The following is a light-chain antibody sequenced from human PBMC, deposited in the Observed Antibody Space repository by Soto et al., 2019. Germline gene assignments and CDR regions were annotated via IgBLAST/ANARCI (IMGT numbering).Light chain of an antibody. V-gene: IGLV2-14*01. J-gene: IGLJ1*01. CDR2: EVT. CDR1: SGDIGSYNR. CDR3: SSYTNTNTSALV. Sequence: QSALTQPASVSGSPGQSITISCTGTSGDIGSYNRVSWYQQHPGKAPKLIIYEVTDRPSGISNRFSGSKSGNTASLTISGLQAEDEAEYYYSSYTNTNTSALVFGTGTKVTVL.